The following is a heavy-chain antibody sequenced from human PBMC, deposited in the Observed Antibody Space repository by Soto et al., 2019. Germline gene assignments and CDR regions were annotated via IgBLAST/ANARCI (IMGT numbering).Heavy chain of an antibody. CDR2: IIPFLDVT. CDR1: GDTFSRHN. V-gene: IGHV1-69*02. Sequence: QVPLLQSGTEVKKPGSSVKVSCKASGDTFSRHNIAWVRQAPGQGLEWMGRIIPFLDVTTYAQKFRGRVAIFTDKSTSIVYMELNSLRSEDTAVDFCASGTAPDVDYWGQGTLVTVSS. J-gene: IGHJ4*02. D-gene: IGHD2-21*02. CDR3: ASGTAPDVDY.